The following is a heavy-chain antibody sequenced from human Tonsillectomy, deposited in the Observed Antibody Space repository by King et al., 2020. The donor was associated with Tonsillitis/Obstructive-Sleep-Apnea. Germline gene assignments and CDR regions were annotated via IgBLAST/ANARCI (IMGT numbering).Heavy chain of an antibody. D-gene: IGHD3-3*01. Sequence: QLVQSGGGLVQPGGSLRLSCAASGFTFSSYAMSWVRQAPGKGLEWASALSVSCGSTYYADSVKGRFTISRDNSKNTLYLQMNSLRAEDTAVYYCAKDFRHVLRFLEWLLSYFDYWGQGTLVTVSS. V-gene: IGHV3-23*04. CDR3: AKDFRHVLRFLEWLLSYFDY. CDR2: LSVSCGST. J-gene: IGHJ4*02. CDR1: GFTFSSYA.